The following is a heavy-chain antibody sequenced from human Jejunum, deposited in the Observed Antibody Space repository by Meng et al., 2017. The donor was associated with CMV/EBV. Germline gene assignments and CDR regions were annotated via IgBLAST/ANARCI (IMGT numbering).Heavy chain of an antibody. D-gene: IGHD3-3*01. CDR2: ISYDGTNN. CDR3: ARENWSGYYSYSLGGMDV. CDR1: SSA. Sequence: SSAMHWVRQAPGKGLELVAVISYDGTNNYYADSVKGRFTLSRDNSKSTLYLQMNSLRAEDTARYYCARENWSGYYSYSLGGMDVWGQGTTVTVSS. J-gene: IGHJ6*02. V-gene: IGHV3-30*04.